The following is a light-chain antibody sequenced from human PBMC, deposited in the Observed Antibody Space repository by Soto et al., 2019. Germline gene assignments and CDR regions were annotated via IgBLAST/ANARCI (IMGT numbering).Light chain of an antibody. CDR1: QTVNTY. CDR3: QQLNSYSTWT. J-gene: IGKJ1*01. CDR2: AAS. V-gene: IGKV1-9*01. Sequence: DIQMTQSPSSLSASIGDRVTITCRASQTVNTYLHWYQQKPGKAPKLLIYAASTLQSGVPSRFSGSGSGTEFTLTISSLQPEDFATYYCQQLNSYSTWTFGQGTKVDIK.